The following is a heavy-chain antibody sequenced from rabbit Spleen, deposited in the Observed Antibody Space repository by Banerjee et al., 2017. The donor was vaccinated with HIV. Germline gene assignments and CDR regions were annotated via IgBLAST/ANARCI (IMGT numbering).Heavy chain of an antibody. Sequence: QEQVKETGGGLVQPGGSLTLSCKASGFDFRRYYLSWVRQAPGKGLEWITCINIATGKSVYASWVSGRFIMSRTSSTTVTLQMTSLTAADTATYFCARDLVTAIGWNFALWGPGPLVTVS. V-gene: IGHV1S45*01. CDR1: GFDFRRYYL. CDR3: ARDLVTAIGWNFAL. D-gene: IGHD7-1*01. J-gene: IGHJ4*01. CDR2: INIATGKS.